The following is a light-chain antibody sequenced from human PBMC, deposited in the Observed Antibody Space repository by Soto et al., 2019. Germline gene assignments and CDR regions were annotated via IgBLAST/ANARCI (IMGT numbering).Light chain of an antibody. J-gene: IGLJ1*01. V-gene: IGLV1-51*01. CDR2: DTD. CDR1: STNIAANS. CDR3: RSWETILSVYV. Sequence: QSALTQPPSVSAAPGQEVTISCSGSSTNIAANSVSWYQHLPGTAPKLLIYDTDRRPSGIPTRFSGSKSGTSATLGITGLQAEDEADYYCRSWETILSVYVFGSGTKVTVL.